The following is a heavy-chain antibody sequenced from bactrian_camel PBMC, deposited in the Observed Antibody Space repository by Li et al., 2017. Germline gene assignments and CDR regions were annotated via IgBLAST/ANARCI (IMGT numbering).Heavy chain of an antibody. CDR3: AADPQLWLGWTISPTDFGY. D-gene: IGHD1*01. V-gene: IGHV3S55*01. CDR2: IDSDGDT. J-gene: IGHJ6*01. Sequence: HVQLVESGGGSVQAGGSLRLSCAARGYTYDTYCMGWFRRPPGKEREGIAVIDSDGDTAYAESLKDRFTISVDNAKNTLYLQINSLKPEDSATYYCAADPQLWLGWTISPTDFGYWGQGTQVTVS. CDR1: GYTYDTYC.